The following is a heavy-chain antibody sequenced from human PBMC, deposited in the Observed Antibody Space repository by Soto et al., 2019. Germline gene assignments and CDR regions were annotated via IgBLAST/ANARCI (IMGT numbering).Heavy chain of an antibody. V-gene: IGHV4-59*01. Sequence: QVQLQESGPGLVKPSETLSLTCTVSGNSISRYYWSWSQLCPGKGLEWIGYIYYSGETNYNPSVKSRCTISVDRTKNQFSLKLSSVTAADTAVYYCARDQGGEFMKGSGMDVWGQGTTVTVSS. CDR3: ARDQGGEFMKGSGMDV. CDR2: IYYSGET. D-gene: IGHD3-10*01. CDR1: GNSISRYY. J-gene: IGHJ6*02.